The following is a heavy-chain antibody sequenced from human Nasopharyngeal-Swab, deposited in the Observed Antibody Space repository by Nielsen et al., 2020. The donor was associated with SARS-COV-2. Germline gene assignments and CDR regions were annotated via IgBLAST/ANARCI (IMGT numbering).Heavy chain of an antibody. Sequence: ETLSLTCTVAGGSISSYYWSWIRQPPGKGLEWIGEIDHSGNSNYNSSLKSRVTVSVDTSKNQFSLHVKSLTAADSAVYYCARAGWHNPYVDSWGQGTRVTVSS. CDR2: IDHSGNS. CDR3: ARAGWHNPYVDS. CDR1: GGSISSYY. D-gene: IGHD2-15*01. J-gene: IGHJ5*01. V-gene: IGHV4-34*01.